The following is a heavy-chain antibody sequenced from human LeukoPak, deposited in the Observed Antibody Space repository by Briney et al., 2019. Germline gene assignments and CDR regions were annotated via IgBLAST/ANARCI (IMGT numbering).Heavy chain of an antibody. CDR2: ISSSGSTI. CDR3: ARVGWVLLAFDY. J-gene: IGHJ4*02. Sequence: GGSLRLSCAASGFTFSSYEMNSVRQAPGKGLEWVSYISSSGSTIYYADSVEGRFTISRDNAKNSLYLQMNSLRAEDTAVYYCARVGWVLLAFDYWGQGTLVTVSS. CDR1: GFTFSSYE. D-gene: IGHD1-26*01. V-gene: IGHV3-48*03.